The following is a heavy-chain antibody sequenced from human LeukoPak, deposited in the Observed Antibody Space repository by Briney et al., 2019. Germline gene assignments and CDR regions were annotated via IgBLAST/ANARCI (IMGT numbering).Heavy chain of an antibody. CDR3: ARHVSPPRRTGAFDI. CDR2: IYYSGST. Sequence: SETLSLTCTVPGGSINSYYWGWIRQPPGKGLEWIGYIYYSGSTNYNPSLKSRVTISGDTSKNHLSLKLSSVTAADTAVYYCARHVSPPRRTGAFDIWGQGTQVTVSS. J-gene: IGHJ3*02. V-gene: IGHV4-59*08. CDR1: GGSINSYY. D-gene: IGHD3/OR15-3a*01.